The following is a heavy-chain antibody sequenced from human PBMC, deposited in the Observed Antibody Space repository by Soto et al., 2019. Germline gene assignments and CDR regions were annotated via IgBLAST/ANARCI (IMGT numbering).Heavy chain of an antibody. Sequence: ASVKVSCKASGGTFSSYTISWVRQAPGQGLEWMGRIIPILGIANYAQKFQGRVTITADKSTSTAYMELSSLRSEDTAVYYCASNHCTNGVCYRYYFDYWGQGTLVTVSS. D-gene: IGHD2-8*01. V-gene: IGHV1-69*02. CDR1: GGTFSSYT. J-gene: IGHJ4*02. CDR2: IIPILGIA. CDR3: ASNHCTNGVCYRYYFDY.